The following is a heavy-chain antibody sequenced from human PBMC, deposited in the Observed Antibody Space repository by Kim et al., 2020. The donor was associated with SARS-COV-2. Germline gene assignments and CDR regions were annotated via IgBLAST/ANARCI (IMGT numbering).Heavy chain of an antibody. CDR2: ISSSSSYI. CDR1: GFTFSSYS. Sequence: GGSLRLSCAASGFTFSSYSMNWVRQAPGKGLEWVSSISSSSSYIYYADSVKGRFTISRDNAKNSLYLQMNSLRAEDTAVYYCARDPVDYGDYVEGDYWGQGTLVTVSS. J-gene: IGHJ4*02. CDR3: ARDPVDYGDYVEGDY. V-gene: IGHV3-21*01. D-gene: IGHD4-17*01.